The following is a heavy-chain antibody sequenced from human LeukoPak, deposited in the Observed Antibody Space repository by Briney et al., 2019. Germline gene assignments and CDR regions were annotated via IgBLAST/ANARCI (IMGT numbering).Heavy chain of an antibody. J-gene: IGHJ4*02. CDR1: GFTFSSDG. D-gene: IGHD4-17*01. V-gene: IGHV3-33*01. Sequence: GRSLRVSCAASGFTFSSDGMHWVRQAPGKGLEWVAVIWYDGSNKYYADSVKGRFTISRDNSKNTLYLQMNSLRAEDTAVYYCARVNYGDYGLDFWGQGTLVTVAS. CDR3: ARVNYGDYGLDF. CDR2: IWYDGSNK.